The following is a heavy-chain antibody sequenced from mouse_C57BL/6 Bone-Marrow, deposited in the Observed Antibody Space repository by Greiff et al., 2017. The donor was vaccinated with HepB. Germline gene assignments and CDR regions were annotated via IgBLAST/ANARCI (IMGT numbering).Heavy chain of an antibody. CDR2: INPGSGGT. Sequence: QVQLQQSGAELVRPGTSVKVSCKASGYAFTNYLIEWVKQRPGQGLEWIGVINPGSGGTNYNEKFKGKATLTADKSSSTAYMQLSSLTSEDSAVYFCARGPWNYGSSSAWFAYWGQGTLVTVSA. D-gene: IGHD1-1*01. CDR3: ARGPWNYGSSSAWFAY. CDR1: GYAFTNYL. V-gene: IGHV1-54*01. J-gene: IGHJ3*01.